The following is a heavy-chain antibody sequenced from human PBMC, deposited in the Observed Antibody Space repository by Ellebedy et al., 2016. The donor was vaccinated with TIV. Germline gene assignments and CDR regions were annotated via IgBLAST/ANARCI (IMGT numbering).Heavy chain of an antibody. CDR1: GFTFSTYD. V-gene: IGHV3-13*01. J-gene: IGHJ6*02. D-gene: IGHD6-19*01. CDR3: ARHPSVAGPGDV. Sequence: GGSLRLSCVASGFTFSTYDIHWVRQATGKGLEWVSGIDSNGDTYYIDSVKGRFTLSRENVKNSLYLQMDSLRAEDTAVYYCARHPSVAGPGDVWGQGTTVTVSS. CDR2: IDSNGDT.